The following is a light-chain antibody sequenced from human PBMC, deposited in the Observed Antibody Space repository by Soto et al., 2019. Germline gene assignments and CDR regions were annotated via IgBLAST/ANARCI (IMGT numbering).Light chain of an antibody. Sequence: EIVMTQSPATLSVSPGERATLSCRASQSVSNSYLAWYQQRPGQAPRLLIFGASSRATGIPDRFSGRGSGTDFTLTITTLEPEDFAVYYCQQYGSSPLTFGGGTKVDIK. CDR3: QQYGSSPLT. CDR1: QSVSNSY. J-gene: IGKJ4*01. CDR2: GAS. V-gene: IGKV3-20*01.